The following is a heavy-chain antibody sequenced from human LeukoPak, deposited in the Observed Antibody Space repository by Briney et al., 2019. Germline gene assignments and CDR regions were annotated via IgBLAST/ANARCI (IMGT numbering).Heavy chain of an antibody. CDR1: GFTFSSYS. J-gene: IGHJ3*02. V-gene: IGHV3-21*01. D-gene: IGHD5-18*01. CDR3: ARDGESYDAFDI. CDR2: ISSSSSYI. Sequence: GGSLRLSCAASGFTFSSYSMNWVRQAPGKGLEWASSISSSSSYIYYADSVKGRFTISRDNAKNSLYLQMSSLRAEDTAVYYCARDGESYDAFDIWGQGTMVTVSS.